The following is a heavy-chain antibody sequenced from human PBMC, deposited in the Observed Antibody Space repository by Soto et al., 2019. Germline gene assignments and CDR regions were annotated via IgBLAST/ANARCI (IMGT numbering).Heavy chain of an antibody. J-gene: IGHJ4*02. Sequence: ASVKVSCKASGYTFTGCYMHWVRQAPGQGLEWMGWINPNSGGTNYAQKFQGWVTMTRDTSIGTAYMELSRLRSDDTAVYYCARGSQYSSGWYELYNFDYWGQGTLVTVSS. D-gene: IGHD6-19*01. CDR1: GYTFTGCY. CDR3: ARGSQYSSGWYELYNFDY. V-gene: IGHV1-2*04. CDR2: INPNSGGT.